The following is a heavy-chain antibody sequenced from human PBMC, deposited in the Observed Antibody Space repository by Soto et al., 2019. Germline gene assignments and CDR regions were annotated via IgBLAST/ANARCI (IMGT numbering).Heavy chain of an antibody. CDR2: IYNSGST. Sequence: SETLSLTCTVSGGSVSSGIYYWSWIRQPPGNGLEWIGYIYNSGSTNYNPSLKSRVTISVDTSKNQFSLKLSSVTDADTAVYYCARNLGGSGSYNWFDHWGKGTRLTVSS. J-gene: IGHJ5*02. CDR1: GGSVSSGIYY. V-gene: IGHV4-61*01. D-gene: IGHD3-10*01. CDR3: ARNLGGSGSYNWFDH.